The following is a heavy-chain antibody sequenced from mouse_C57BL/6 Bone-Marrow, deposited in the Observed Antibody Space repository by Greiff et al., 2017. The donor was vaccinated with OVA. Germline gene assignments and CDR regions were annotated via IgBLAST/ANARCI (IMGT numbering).Heavy chain of an antibody. Sequence: EADGGLVQPKGSLKLSCAASGFSFNTYAMNWVRQAPGKGLEWVARIRSKSNNYATYYADSVKDRFTISRDDSESMLYLQMNNLKTEDTAMYYCVRHSAHWYFDVWGTGTTVTVSS. CDR1: GFSFNTYA. D-gene: IGHD6-1*01. CDR3: VRHSAHWYFDV. V-gene: IGHV10-1*01. CDR2: IRSKSNNYAT. J-gene: IGHJ1*03.